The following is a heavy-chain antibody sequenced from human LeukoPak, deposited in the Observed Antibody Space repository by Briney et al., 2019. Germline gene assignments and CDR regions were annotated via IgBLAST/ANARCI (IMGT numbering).Heavy chain of an antibody. CDR3: ARDWSYYGSGSPNPEYYFDY. V-gene: IGHV3-53*01. Sequence: GGSLRLSCAASGFTVSSNYMSWVRQAPGKGLEWVSVIYSGGSTYYADSVKGRFTISRDNAKNSLYLQMNSLRAEDTAVYYCARDWSYYGSGSPNPEYYFDYWGQGTLVTVSS. CDR1: GFTVSSNY. CDR2: IYSGGST. J-gene: IGHJ4*02. D-gene: IGHD3-10*01.